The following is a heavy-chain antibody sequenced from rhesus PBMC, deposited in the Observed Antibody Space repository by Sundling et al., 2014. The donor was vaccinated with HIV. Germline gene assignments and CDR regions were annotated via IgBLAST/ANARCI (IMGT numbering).Heavy chain of an antibody. CDR1: GFTFSSYV. CDR3: TAPLYRWNDYNNDV. V-gene: IGHV3-100*01. CDR2: ISESGGTI. Sequence: DVQLVESGGGLVKPGGSLRLSCVASGFTFSSYVMHWVRQAPGKGLEWVSVISESGGTISYADSVKGRFTISRDNAKNSLFLEMNSLRAEDTAVYYCTAPLYRWNDYNNDVWGPGVLVTVSS. D-gene: IGHD1-14*01. J-gene: IGHJ5-1*01.